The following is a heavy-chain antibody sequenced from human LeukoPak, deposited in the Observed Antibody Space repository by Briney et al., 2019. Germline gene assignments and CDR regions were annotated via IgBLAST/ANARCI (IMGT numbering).Heavy chain of an antibody. CDR2: IYGIGSA. CDR3: ARLLAAPNTKNY. D-gene: IGHD6-13*01. V-gene: IGHV3-53*01. Sequence: GGSLKLSCAVSAFTVSNNYMSWVRQAPGKGLEWVSLIYGIGSAYYADSVKGRFTISRDNSRNTLYLQMNSLRAEDTAVYYCARLLAAPNTKNYWGQGTLVTVPS. CDR1: AFTVSNNY. J-gene: IGHJ4*02.